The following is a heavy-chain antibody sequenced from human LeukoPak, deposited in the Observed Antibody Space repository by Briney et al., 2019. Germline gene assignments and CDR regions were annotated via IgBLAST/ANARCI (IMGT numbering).Heavy chain of an antibody. CDR1: GFTFDDYA. CDR2: ISWNSGSI. CDR3: AKGRWYFDL. V-gene: IGHV3-9*03. J-gene: IGHJ2*01. Sequence: GGSLRLSCAASGFTFDDYAMHWVRQAPGKGLEWVSGISWNSGSIGYADSVKGRFTISRDNAKNSLYLQMNSLRAGDMALYYCAKGRWYFDLWGRGTPVTVSS.